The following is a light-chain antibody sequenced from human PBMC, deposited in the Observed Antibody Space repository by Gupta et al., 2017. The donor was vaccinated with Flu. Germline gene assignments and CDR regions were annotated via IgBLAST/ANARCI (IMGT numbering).Light chain of an antibody. J-gene: IGKJ5*01. CDR1: QDITNY. V-gene: IGKV1-33*01. Sequence: DIQMTQSPSSLSASVGDRVTITCQASQDITNYLNWYQQKPGKAPELLIYDASSLQTGVSSRFSGTGSGTDFAFTIDSLQPEDTGTYYCQQDYSLPITFGQGTQLEIK. CDR2: DAS. CDR3: QQDYSLPIT.